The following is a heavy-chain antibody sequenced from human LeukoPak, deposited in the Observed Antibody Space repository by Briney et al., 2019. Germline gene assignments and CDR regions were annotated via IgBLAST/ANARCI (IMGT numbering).Heavy chain of an antibody. D-gene: IGHD5-24*01. Sequence: SVKVSCKASGGTFSSYAISWVRQAPGQGLEWMGGIIPIFGTANYAQKFQGRVTITTDESTSTAYMGLSSLRSEDTAVYYCASGRWLQRTDYWGQGTLVTVSS. CDR3: ASGRWLQRTDY. V-gene: IGHV1-69*05. CDR1: GGTFSSYA. CDR2: IIPIFGTA. J-gene: IGHJ4*02.